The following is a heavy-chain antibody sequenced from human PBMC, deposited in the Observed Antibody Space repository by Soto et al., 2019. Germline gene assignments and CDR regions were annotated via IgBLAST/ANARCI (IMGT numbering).Heavy chain of an antibody. D-gene: IGHD1-26*01. J-gene: IGHJ4*02. CDR1: GFTFSSYG. Sequence: QVQLVESGGGVVQPGRSLRLSCAASGFTFSSYGMHWVRQAPDKGLEWVAVISYDGSNKYYADSVKGRFTISRDNSKNTLYLQMNSLRAEDTAVYYCAKVNVGANHNVDYWGQGTLVTVSS. CDR2: ISYDGSNK. V-gene: IGHV3-30*18. CDR3: AKVNVGANHNVDY.